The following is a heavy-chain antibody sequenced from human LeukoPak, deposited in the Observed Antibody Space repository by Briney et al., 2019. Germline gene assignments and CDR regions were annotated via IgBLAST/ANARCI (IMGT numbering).Heavy chain of an antibody. CDR1: GYTFTSYD. J-gene: IGHJ4*02. CDR2: MNPNSGNT. Sequence: ASVKVSCKASGYTFTSYDINWVRQATGQGLEWMGWMNPNSGNTGYAQKFQGRVTITRNTSISTAYMELSSLRSEDTAVYYCARGGDYGDDVDYWGQGTLVTVSS. D-gene: IGHD4-17*01. V-gene: IGHV1-8*03. CDR3: ARGGDYGDDVDY.